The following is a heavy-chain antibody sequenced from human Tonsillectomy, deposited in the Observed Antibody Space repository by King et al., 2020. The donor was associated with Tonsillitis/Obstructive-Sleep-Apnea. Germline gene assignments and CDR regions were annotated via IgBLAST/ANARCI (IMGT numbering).Heavy chain of an antibody. CDR2: ISFDGSNK. CDR1: GFNFSSFP. D-gene: IGHD4-23*01. CDR3: ARAFDPDPGGAFSVFDS. V-gene: IGHV3-30*04. J-gene: IGHJ4*02. Sequence: QLVQSGGVVVQPGRSLRLSCAASGFNFSSFPIHWVRQAPGKGLDWVAVISFDGSNKYYTDSVKGRFTISRDNSKNTLYLRMNSLRGDDTAVYYCARAFDPDPGGAFSVFDSGGQDTLVTVSS.